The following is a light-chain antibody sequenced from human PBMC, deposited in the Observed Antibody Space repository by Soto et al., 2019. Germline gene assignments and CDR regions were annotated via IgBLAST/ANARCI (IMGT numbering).Light chain of an antibody. Sequence: EIELTHSPCTLSLSPGERAAFSCRASQSVSSNYLAWYQQKPGQAPRLLIYGAFKRATGIPDRFSGSGSGTDFTLTISSLEPEDFAVYYCQQRSNWPPITFGQGTRLEIK. CDR3: QQRSNWPPIT. J-gene: IGKJ5*01. V-gene: IGKV3D-20*02. CDR1: QSVSSNY. CDR2: GAF.